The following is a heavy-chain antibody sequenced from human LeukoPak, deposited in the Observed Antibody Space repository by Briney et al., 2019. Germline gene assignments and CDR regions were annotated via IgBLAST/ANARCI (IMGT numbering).Heavy chain of an antibody. CDR1: GGSISSSSYY. CDR3: ASPRTSSWYA. V-gene: IGHV4-39*01. D-gene: IGHD6-13*01. Sequence: PSETLSLTCTVSGGSISSSSYYWGWIRQPPGKGLEWIGSIYYSGSTYYNPSLKSRVTISVDTSKNQFSLKLSSVTAADTAVYYCASPRTSSWYAWGQGTLVTVSS. J-gene: IGHJ5*02. CDR2: IYYSGST.